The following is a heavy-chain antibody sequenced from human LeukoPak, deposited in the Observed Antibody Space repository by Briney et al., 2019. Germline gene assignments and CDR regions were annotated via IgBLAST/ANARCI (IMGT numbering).Heavy chain of an antibody. V-gene: IGHV1-69*13. D-gene: IGHD2-2*01. J-gene: IGHJ6*02. CDR1: GYTFTSYA. CDR2: IIPIFGTA. Sequence: SVKVSCKASGYTFTSYAISWVRQAPGQGLEWMGGIIPIFGTANYAQKFQGRVTITADESTSTAYMELSSLRSEDTAVYYCARDKGRLVVPAADGYYYYGMDVWGQGTTVTVSS. CDR3: ARDKGRLVVPAADGYYYYGMDV.